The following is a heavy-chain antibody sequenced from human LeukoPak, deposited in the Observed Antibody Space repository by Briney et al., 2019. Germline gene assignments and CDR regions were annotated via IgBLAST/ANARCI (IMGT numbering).Heavy chain of an antibody. CDR3: ARVGRRSSSELNWFDP. V-gene: IGHV4-39*07. CDR1: GGSISSSSYY. J-gene: IGHJ5*02. D-gene: IGHD6-13*01. CDR2: IYYSGST. Sequence: PSETLSLTCTVSGGSISSSSYYWGWIRQPPGKGLEWIGSIYYSGSTYYNPSLKSRVTISVDTSKNQFSLKLSSVTAADTAVYYCARVGRRSSSELNWFDPWGQGTLVTVSS.